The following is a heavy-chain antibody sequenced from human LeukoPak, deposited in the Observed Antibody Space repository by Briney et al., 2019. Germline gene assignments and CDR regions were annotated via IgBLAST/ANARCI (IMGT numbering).Heavy chain of an antibody. J-gene: IGHJ4*02. CDR1: GYTFTSYY. Sequence: ASVKVSCKASGYTFTSYYMHWVRQAPGQGLEWMGIINPSGGSTSYAQKFQGRVTITADESTSTAYMELSSLRSEDTAVYYCATNGYDSSGSAFDYWGQGTLVTVSS. D-gene: IGHD3-22*01. V-gene: IGHV1-46*01. CDR3: ATNGYDSSGSAFDY. CDR2: INPSGGST.